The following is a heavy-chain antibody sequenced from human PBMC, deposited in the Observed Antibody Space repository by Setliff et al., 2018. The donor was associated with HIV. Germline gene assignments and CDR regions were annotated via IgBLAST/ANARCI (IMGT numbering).Heavy chain of an antibody. CDR3: ARGDNFWSGYLLGESYYYYYMDV. CDR1: GFTFSSFA. V-gene: IGHV3-74*01. D-gene: IGHD3-3*01. Sequence: GGSLRLSCAASGFTFSSFAMSWVRLPPGKGLVWVSRINSDGSSISYADSVKGRFTISRDNTKNTLYLQMNSLRVEDTAFYYCARGDNFWSGYLLGESYYYYYMDVWGKGATVTVSS. CDR2: INSDGSSI. J-gene: IGHJ6*03.